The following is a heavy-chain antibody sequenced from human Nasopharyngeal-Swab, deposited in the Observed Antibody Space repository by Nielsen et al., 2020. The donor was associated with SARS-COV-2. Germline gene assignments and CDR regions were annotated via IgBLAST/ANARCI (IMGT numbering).Heavy chain of an antibody. J-gene: IGHJ6*02. CDR1: GGSFSGYY. Sequence: SETLSLTCAVSGGSFSGYYWSWIRQPPGKGLEWIGEINYSGSTNYNPSLKSRVTISVDTSKNQFSLKLSSVTAADTAVYYCARDESWRYYYGMDVWGQGTTVTVSS. CDR2: INYSGST. CDR3: ARDESWRYYYGMDV. V-gene: IGHV4-34*01. D-gene: IGHD1-1*01.